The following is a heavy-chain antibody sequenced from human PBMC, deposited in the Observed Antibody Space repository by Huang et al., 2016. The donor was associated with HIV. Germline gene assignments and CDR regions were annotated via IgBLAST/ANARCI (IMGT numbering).Heavy chain of an antibody. Sequence: EVQLVQSGAEVKKPGESLKISCKGSGYRFRSNWIGWVRQMPGKGLEWMGIIEPGDSDTRESPSFQGQVTIAADKSINTAYLQWSSLKASDTAMYYCARLIGSPSFYYGLDVWGQGTTVTVSS. V-gene: IGHV5-51*01. CDR2: IEPGDSDT. CDR1: GYRFRSNW. CDR3: ARLIGSPSFYYGLDV. D-gene: IGHD3-10*01. J-gene: IGHJ6*02.